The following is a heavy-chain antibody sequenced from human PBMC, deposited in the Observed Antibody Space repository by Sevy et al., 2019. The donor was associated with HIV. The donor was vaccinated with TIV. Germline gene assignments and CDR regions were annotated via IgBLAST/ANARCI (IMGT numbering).Heavy chain of an antibody. D-gene: IGHD4-17*01. Sequence: ASVKVSCKVSGYTLTELSMHWVRQAPGKGLEWMGGFDPEDGETIYAQKFQGRVTMTEDTSTDTAYMELSSLRSEATAVYYCATVLRGDYAVRYWGQGTLVTVSS. CDR3: ATVLRGDYAVRY. CDR2: FDPEDGET. V-gene: IGHV1-24*01. J-gene: IGHJ4*02. CDR1: GYTLTELS.